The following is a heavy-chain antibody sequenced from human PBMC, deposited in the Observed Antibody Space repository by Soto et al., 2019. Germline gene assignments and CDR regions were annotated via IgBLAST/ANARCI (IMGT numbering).Heavy chain of an antibody. V-gene: IGHV4-59*01. CDR3: ARDGYRYPGTFDF. Sequence: PSETLSLTCAVSGSPISPYYWSWIRQAPGKGLEWIGYVYYTVTTNYNPSLKSRVTISIDRSKNQISLDLTSATAADTAVYYCARDGYRYPGTFDFWGPGTTVTVSS. J-gene: IGHJ3*01. D-gene: IGHD5-18*01. CDR2: VYYTVTT. CDR1: GSPISPYY.